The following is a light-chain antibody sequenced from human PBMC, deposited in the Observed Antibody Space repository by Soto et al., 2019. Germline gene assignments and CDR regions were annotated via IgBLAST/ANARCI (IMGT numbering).Light chain of an antibody. CDR3: QQYNKWPPIT. Sequence: EIVMTQSPATLSVSPGERATLSCRASQSVTSKLAWYQQKPGQAPRLLIYEASTRATGIPARFSGSGSGTEFTLTISSLQSEDFAVYYCQQYNKWPPITFGQGTRLEIK. CDR2: EAS. CDR1: QSVTSK. V-gene: IGKV3-15*01. J-gene: IGKJ5*01.